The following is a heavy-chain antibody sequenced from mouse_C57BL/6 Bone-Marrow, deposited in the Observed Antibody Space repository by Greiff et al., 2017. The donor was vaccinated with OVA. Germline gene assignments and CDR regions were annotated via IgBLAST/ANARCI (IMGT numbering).Heavy chain of an antibody. Sequence: VKLQQSGAELARPGASVKLSCKASGYTFTSYGISWVKQRTGQGLEWIGEIYPRSGNTYYNEKFKGKATLTADKSSSTAYMELRSLTSEDSAVYFCARSRITTVVALPPDYWGQGTTLTVSS. V-gene: IGHV1-81*01. CDR3: ARSRITTVVALPPDY. CDR1: GYTFTSYG. CDR2: IYPRSGNT. J-gene: IGHJ2*01. D-gene: IGHD1-1*01.